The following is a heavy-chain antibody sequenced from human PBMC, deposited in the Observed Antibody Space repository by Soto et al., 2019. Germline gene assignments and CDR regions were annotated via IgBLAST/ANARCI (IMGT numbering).Heavy chain of an antibody. CDR1: GGSISSSSYY. CDR3: ARQNRAPSIAVAGTDFDY. V-gene: IGHV4-39*01. CDR2: IYYSGST. Sequence: QLQLQESGPGLVKPSETLSLTCTVSGGSISSSSYYWGWIRQPPGKGLERSGSIYYSGSTSYNPTLQRRVTISVDTSKNRSSLKLSSVTAADTAVYYCARQNRAPSIAVAGTDFDYWGQGTLVTVSS. J-gene: IGHJ4*02. D-gene: IGHD6-19*01.